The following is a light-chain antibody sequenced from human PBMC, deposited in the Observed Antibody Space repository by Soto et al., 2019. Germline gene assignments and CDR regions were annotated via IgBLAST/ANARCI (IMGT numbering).Light chain of an antibody. V-gene: IGKV1-39*01. CDR1: QSIGKH. CDR2: TAS. CDR3: KQSSRTPWT. J-gene: IGKJ1*01. Sequence: DIQMTQSPSSLSASVGDRVTITCRASQSIGKHLNWYQQKPGKAPKLLIYTASTLQSGVPSRFSGSGSGPDFTLTISSLQPEDCATYYCKQSSRTPWTFGPGTKVDI.